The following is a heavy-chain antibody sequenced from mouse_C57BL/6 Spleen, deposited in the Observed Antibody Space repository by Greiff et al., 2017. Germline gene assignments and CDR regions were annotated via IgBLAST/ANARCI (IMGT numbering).Heavy chain of an antibody. CDR1: GYSITSGYY. V-gene: IGHV3-6*01. CDR2: ISYDGSN. CDR3: ARGSFYYGSSNWYFDV. Sequence: EVQLVESGPGLVKPSQSLSLTCSVTGYSITSGYYWNWIRQFPGNKLEWMGYISYDGSNNYNPSLKNRISITRDTSKNQFFLKLNSVTTEDTATYYCARGSFYYGSSNWYFDVWGTGTTVTVSS. D-gene: IGHD1-1*01. J-gene: IGHJ1*03.